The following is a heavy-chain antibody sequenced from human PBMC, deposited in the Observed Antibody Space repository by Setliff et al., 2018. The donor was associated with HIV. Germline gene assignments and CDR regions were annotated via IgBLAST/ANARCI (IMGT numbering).Heavy chain of an antibody. D-gene: IGHD3-9*01. CDR1: GYSFINYG. CDR3: ARARLQGIVTAVGPRDNCLDP. Sequence: RASVKVSCKASGYSFINYGISWVRQAPGQGLEWMGWLSAYTGHTDYASRLLGRVTLTTDTSTSTAYMELRSLSSDDTAVYFCARARLQGIVTAVGPRDNCLDPWGQGTRVTV. CDR2: LSAYTGHT. J-gene: IGHJ5*02. V-gene: IGHV1-18*01.